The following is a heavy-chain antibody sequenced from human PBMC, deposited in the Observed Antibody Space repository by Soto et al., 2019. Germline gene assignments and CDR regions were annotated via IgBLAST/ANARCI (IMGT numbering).Heavy chain of an antibody. CDR1: GYTFTSYG. Sequence: GASVKVSCKASGYTFTSYGISWVRQAPGQGLEWMGWISAYNGNTNYAQKLQGRVTMTTDTSTSTAYMELRSLRSDDTAVYYCARDLYYGSGSPTNWYDPWGQGTLVTVSS. CDR2: ISAYNGNT. V-gene: IGHV1-18*01. J-gene: IGHJ5*02. D-gene: IGHD3-10*01. CDR3: ARDLYYGSGSPTNWYDP.